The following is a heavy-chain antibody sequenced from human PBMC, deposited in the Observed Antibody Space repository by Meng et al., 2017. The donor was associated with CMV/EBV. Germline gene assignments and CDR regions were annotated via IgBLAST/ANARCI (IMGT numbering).Heavy chain of an antibody. CDR3: ARVGITMSGVVSHYDY. CDR2: INAYNGDT. D-gene: IGHD3-3*01. CDR1: GYTFSRHG. V-gene: IGHV1-18*01. Sequence: ASVKVSCKASGYTFSRHGIIWVRQAPGQGLERIGWINAYNGDTKYGQKVQGRVTMTTDTSTSTAYMELRILRSDDTAVYYCARVGITMSGVVSHYDYWGQGTLVTVSS. J-gene: IGHJ4*02.